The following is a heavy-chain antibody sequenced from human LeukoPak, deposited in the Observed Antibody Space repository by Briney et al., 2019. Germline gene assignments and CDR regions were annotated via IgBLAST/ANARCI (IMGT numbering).Heavy chain of an antibody. J-gene: IGHJ6*02. CDR1: GFTFSSYE. D-gene: IGHD2/OR15-2a*01. V-gene: IGHV3-48*03. CDR3: AREEDSTTIRSSYGMDV. Sequence: PGGSLSLSCAASGFTFSSYEMNWVRQAPGKGLEWVSYISSSGSTIYYADSVKGRFTISRDNAKNSLYLQMNSLRAEDTAVYYCAREEDSTTIRSSYGMDVWGQGTTVTVSS. CDR2: ISSSGSTI.